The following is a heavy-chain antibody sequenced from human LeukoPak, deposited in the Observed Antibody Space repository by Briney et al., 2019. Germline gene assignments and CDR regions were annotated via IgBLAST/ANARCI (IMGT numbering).Heavy chain of an antibody. CDR2: IYYSGST. CDR1: GGSISSYY. CDR3: ASNSVTTHYYYYYMDV. J-gene: IGHJ6*03. Sequence: PSETLSLTCTVSGGSISSYYWSWIRQPPGKGLEWIGYIYYSGSTNYNPSLKSRVTISVDTSKNQFSLKLSSVTAADTAVYYCASNSVTTHYYYYYMDVWGKGTTVTISS. V-gene: IGHV4-59*01. D-gene: IGHD4-17*01.